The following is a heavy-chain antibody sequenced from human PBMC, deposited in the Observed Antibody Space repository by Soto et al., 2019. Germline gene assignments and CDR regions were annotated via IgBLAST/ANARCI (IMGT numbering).Heavy chain of an antibody. CDR3: AKVTYSSPMGSYYGMDG. CDR2: IIPIFGTA. D-gene: IGHD3-22*01. J-gene: IGHJ6*02. CDR1: RVAFSKFI. Sequence: QAKLEQSRGEVKTPGSSVKVSCKASRVAFSKFIVTWVRQAPGLGVEWVGGIIPIFGTANYVQKFQGRGTISAQESTSTSDLEVNNLRSESTAMYYCAKVTYSSPMGSYYGMDGWGQGTTVTVSS. V-gene: IGHV1-69*01.